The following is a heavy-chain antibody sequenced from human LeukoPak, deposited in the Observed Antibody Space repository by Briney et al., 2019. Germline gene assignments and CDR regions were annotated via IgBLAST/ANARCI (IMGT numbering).Heavy chain of an antibody. Sequence: PSETLSLTCAVYGGSFSGYYWSWIRQPPGKGLEWIGEINHSGSTNYNPSLKSRVTISVDTSKNQFSLKLSSVTAADTAVYYCARGKSQPDPGIAAAGPPYAFDIWGQGTMVTVSS. CDR1: GGSFSGYY. CDR2: INHSGST. D-gene: IGHD6-13*01. J-gene: IGHJ3*02. CDR3: ARGKSQPDPGIAAAGPPYAFDI. V-gene: IGHV4-34*01.